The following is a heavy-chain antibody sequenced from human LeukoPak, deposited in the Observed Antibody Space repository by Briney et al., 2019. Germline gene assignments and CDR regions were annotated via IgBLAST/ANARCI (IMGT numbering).Heavy chain of an antibody. D-gene: IGHD2-15*01. CDR3: ARGYCSGGSCYWPAAWFDP. CDR1: GYTFTSYG. J-gene: IGHJ5*02. CDR2: INPNSGGT. Sequence: ASVKVSCKASGYTFTSYGISWVRQAPGQGLEWMGWINPNSGGTNYAQKFQGRVTMTRDMSISTAYMELSRLRSDDTAVYYCARGYCSGGSCYWPAAWFDPWGQGTLVSVSS. V-gene: IGHV1-2*02.